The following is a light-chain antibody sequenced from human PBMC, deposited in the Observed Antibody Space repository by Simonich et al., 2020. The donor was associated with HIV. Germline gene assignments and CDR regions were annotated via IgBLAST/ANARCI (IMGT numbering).Light chain of an antibody. J-gene: IGKJ1*01. V-gene: IGKV4-1*01. CDR1: QSVSYSSNNKNN. Sequence: DIVMTQSPDSLAVSLGERATINCKSSQSVSYSSNNKNNLSWYQQKPGQPPKLRIYWASTRESGVPDRFSGSGSGTDFTLTISSLQAEDVAVYYCQQYYSTPRTFGQGTKVEIK. CDR2: WAS. CDR3: QQYYSTPRT.